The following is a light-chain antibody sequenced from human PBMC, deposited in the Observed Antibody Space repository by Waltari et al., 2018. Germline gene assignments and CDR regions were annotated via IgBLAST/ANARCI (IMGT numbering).Light chain of an antibody. J-gene: IGKJ4*01. CDR2: DAS. Sequence: EIVLTQSPATLSLSPGERATLSCRASQSVSSYLAWYQQKPGQAPRLLSYDASNRAPGIPARVSGSGSGTDFTLTISSLEPEDFAVYYCQQRSNWPPKLTFGGGTKVEIK. V-gene: IGKV3-11*01. CDR1: QSVSSY. CDR3: QQRSNWPPKLT.